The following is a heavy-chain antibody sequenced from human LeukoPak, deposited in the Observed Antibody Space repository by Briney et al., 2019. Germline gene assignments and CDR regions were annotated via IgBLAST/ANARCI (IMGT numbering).Heavy chain of an antibody. Sequence: HGECLKISCKGSGYILTSYWIGWVRPMPGKCLEWMGIIYPGDSDTRYSPSFQGQVTISADKSISNAYLKWSSLKASDTAMYYCERLGKSGYDSWFDHWGQGTLVTVSS. D-gene: IGHD5-12*01. CDR1: GYILTSYW. CDR2: IYPGDSDT. CDR3: ERLGKSGYDSWFDH. V-gene: IGHV5-51*01. J-gene: IGHJ5*02.